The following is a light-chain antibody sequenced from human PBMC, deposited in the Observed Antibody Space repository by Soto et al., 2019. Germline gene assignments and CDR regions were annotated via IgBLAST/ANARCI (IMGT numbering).Light chain of an antibody. Sequence: QAVLTQAPSASGSPGPAVTISRTGTSSDVGGYDYVSCYQQHADKAPKLLMYDVTLRPSRVSDRFSCSKSGNTASLTVSGLQAEDEADYYCSSYTGGNPAYVFGTGTKVTVL. J-gene: IGLJ1*01. CDR1: SSDVGGYDY. V-gene: IGLV2-8*01. CDR3: SSYTGGNPAYV. CDR2: DVT.